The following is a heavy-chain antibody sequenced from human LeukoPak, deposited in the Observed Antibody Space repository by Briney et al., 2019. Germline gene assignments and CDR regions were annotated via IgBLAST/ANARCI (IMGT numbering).Heavy chain of an antibody. CDR3: ARTKFYYDFWSGYSYWFDP. V-gene: IGHV4-39*01. D-gene: IGHD3-3*01. Sequence: SETLSLTCTVSGVSITSSSYFWGWIPQPPGKGLEWIGSIYYSGSTYYNPSLKSRLTISIDTSKNQFSLRLSSVTAADTAVYYCARTKFYYDFWSGYSYWFDPWGQGTLVTVSS. J-gene: IGHJ5*02. CDR1: GVSITSSSYF. CDR2: IYYSGST.